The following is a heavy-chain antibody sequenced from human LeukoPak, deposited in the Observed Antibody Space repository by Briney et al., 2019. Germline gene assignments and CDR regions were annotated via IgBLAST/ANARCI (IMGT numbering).Heavy chain of an antibody. J-gene: IGHJ4*02. V-gene: IGHV1-24*01. CDR3: ATVDYVWGSYRPFDY. Sequence: ASVTVSCTVSGYTLTELSMHWVRQAPGKGLEWMGGFDPEDGETIKEQKFQGRVTMTEDTSTDTAYMELSSLRSEDTAVYYCATVDYVWGSYRPFDYWGQGTLVTVSS. CDR1: GYTLTELS. D-gene: IGHD3-16*02. CDR2: FDPEDGET.